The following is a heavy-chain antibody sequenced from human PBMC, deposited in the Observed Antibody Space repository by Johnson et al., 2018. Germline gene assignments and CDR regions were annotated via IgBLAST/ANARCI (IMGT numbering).Heavy chain of an antibody. CDR1: GFTFSSYG. D-gene: IGHD3-22*01. Sequence: QLVESGGGVVQPGRSLRLSCAASGFTFSSYGMHWVRQSPGKGLEWVAVISSDGSNEYYADSVKGRFAISRDNSKNTLYLQMNSLRAEDPAVYYCARDAYFDTSGYYYVDYYYDMDVWGQGTTVTVSS. CDR2: ISSDGSNE. J-gene: IGHJ6*02. V-gene: IGHV3-30*03. CDR3: ARDAYFDTSGYYYVDYYYDMDV.